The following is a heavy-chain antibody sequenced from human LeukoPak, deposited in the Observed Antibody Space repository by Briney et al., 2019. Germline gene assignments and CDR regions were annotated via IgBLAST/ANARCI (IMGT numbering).Heavy chain of an antibody. CDR2: IIPIFGTA. D-gene: IGHD2-15*01. J-gene: IGHJ4*02. CDR3: ARGWDSVGQIPFLY. CDR1: GYTFTSYY. Sequence: SVKVSCKASGYTFTSYYMHWVRQTPGQGLEWMGGIIPIFGTAKYAQKFQGRVTITADESTSTAYMELSSLRSEDTAVYYCARGWDSVGQIPFLYWGQGTLVTVSS. V-gene: IGHV1-69*13.